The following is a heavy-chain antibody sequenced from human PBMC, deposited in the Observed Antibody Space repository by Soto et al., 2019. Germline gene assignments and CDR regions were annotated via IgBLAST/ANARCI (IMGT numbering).Heavy chain of an antibody. D-gene: IGHD3-3*01. V-gene: IGHV4-4*02. CDR3: AKITIFGVVIYYGMDV. Sequence: SETLSVTCAVPGGSISSSNWWRWVRQPPGKGLEWIGEIYHSGSTNYNPSLKSRVTISVDKSKNQFSLKLSSVTAADTAVYYCAKITIFGVVIYYGMDVWGQGTTVTVSS. CDR2: IYHSGST. J-gene: IGHJ6*02. CDR1: GGSISSSNW.